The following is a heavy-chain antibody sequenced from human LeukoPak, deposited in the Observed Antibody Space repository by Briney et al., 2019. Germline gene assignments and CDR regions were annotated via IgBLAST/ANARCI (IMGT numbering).Heavy chain of an antibody. CDR1: GASISSYY. CDR2: FQMSGST. V-gene: IGHV4-4*07. D-gene: IGHD6-13*01. Sequence: PSETLSLTCTVSGASISSYYWTWIRQPAGEGLEWIGRFQMSGSTNYNPSLKSRVTMSVDTSKNQFSLKLSSVTAADTAVYYCARDGGYSSSWSYYFDYWGQGTLVTVSS. CDR3: ARDGGYSSSWSYYFDY. J-gene: IGHJ4*02.